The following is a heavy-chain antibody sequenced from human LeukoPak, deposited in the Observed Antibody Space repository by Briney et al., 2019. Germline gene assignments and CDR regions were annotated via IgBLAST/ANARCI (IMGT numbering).Heavy chain of an antibody. J-gene: IGHJ4*02. CDR1: GGSISSGGYY. Sequence: SSETLCLTCTVSGGSISSGGYYWSWLRPRPGKGLEWIGYIYYSGSTYYNPSLKSRVTISVDTSKNQFSLKLSSVTAADTAVYYCARGDLRYFDYWGQGTLVTVSS. CDR2: IYYSGST. V-gene: IGHV4-31*03. CDR3: ARGDLRYFDY.